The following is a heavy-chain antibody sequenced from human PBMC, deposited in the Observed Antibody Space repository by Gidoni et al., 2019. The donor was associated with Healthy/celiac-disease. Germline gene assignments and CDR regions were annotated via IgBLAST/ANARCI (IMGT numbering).Heavy chain of an antibody. V-gene: IGHV3-30*18. CDR3: AKDTGFGEFPIDY. Sequence: QVQLVESGGGVVQPGRSLRLSCAASGFTFSSYGMHWVRQAPGKGLELVAVISYDGSNKYYADSVKGRFTISRDNSKNTLYLQMNSLRAEDTAVYYCAKDTGFGEFPIDYWGQGTLVTVSS. CDR1: GFTFSSYG. J-gene: IGHJ4*02. CDR2: ISYDGSNK. D-gene: IGHD3-10*01.